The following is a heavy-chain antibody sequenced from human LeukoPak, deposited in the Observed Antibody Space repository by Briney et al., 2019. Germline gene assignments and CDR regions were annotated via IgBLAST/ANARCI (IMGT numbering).Heavy chain of an antibody. Sequence: SQTLSLTCTVSGGSISSGTYYWHWIRQPAGKGLEWIGRIYPNGITEYNPSLKSRVTISVDTSKNQFSLKLSSVTAADTAVYYCARDRADYYYYYMDVWGKGTTVTISS. J-gene: IGHJ6*03. CDR3: ARDRADYYYYYMDV. CDR1: GGSISSGTYY. CDR2: IYPNGIT. V-gene: IGHV4-61*02.